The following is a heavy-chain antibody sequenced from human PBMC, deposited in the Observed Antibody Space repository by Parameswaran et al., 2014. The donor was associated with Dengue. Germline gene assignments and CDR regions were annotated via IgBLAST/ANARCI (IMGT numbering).Heavy chain of an antibody. D-gene: IGHD3-22*01. CDR2: ISSSSSTI. J-gene: IGHJ4*02. Sequence: WIRQPPGKGLEWVSYISSSSSTIYYADSVKGRFTISRDNAKNSLYLQMNSLRAEDTAVYYCARENYYDSSGYYKPIDYWAREPWSPSPQ. V-gene: IGHV3-48*01. CDR3: ARENYYDSSGYYKPIDY.